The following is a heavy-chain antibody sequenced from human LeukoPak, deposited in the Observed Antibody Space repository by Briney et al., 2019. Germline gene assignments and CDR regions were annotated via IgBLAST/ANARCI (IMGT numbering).Heavy chain of an antibody. D-gene: IGHD2-2*01. CDR2: INHSGST. Sequence: SETLSLTCAVYGGSFSGYYWSWIRQPPGKGLEWIGEINHSGSTNYNPSLKSQVIISVDTSKNQFSLKLSSVTAADTAVYYCARADCSSTSCYGRLIDYWGQGTLVTVSS. CDR1: GGSFSGYY. J-gene: IGHJ4*02. CDR3: ARADCSSTSCYGRLIDY. V-gene: IGHV4-34*01.